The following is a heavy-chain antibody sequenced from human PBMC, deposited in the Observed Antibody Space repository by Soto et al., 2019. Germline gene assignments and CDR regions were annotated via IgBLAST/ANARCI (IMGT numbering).Heavy chain of an antibody. V-gene: IGHV1-69*06. CDR1: GDTFTTNS. J-gene: IGHJ4*02. CDR3: ARGLLYATTYFEC. Sequence: QVQLVQSGAEVKKPGSSVKVSCKASGDTFTTNSLNWVRQAPGQGLEWMGGIIPVGGTTKYAHKVQDRVTITGDKAPNTAYMELSSLRSEDTVVDYCARGLLYATTYFECWGEGTPVTVSS. D-gene: IGHD2-8*01. CDR2: IIPVGGTT.